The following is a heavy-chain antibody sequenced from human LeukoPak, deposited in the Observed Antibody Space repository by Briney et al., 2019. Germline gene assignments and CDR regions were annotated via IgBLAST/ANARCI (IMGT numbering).Heavy chain of an antibody. Sequence: GGSLRLSCAASGFISSSYWMHWVRQPPGKGLVYSAGINTDGFSTSYADSVKGRFTISRDNAKNTLYLQMNSLRAEDTAVYYCARSRTYGDYGRGLDYWGQGTLVTVSS. CDR1: GFISSSYW. J-gene: IGHJ4*02. CDR3: ARSRTYGDYGRGLDY. CDR2: INTDGFST. V-gene: IGHV3-74*01. D-gene: IGHD4-17*01.